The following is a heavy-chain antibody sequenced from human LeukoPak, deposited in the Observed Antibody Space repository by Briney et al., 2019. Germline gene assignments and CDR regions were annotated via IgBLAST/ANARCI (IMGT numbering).Heavy chain of an antibody. CDR3: ARQEIPGKVPAAMGPYYYGMDV. V-gene: IGHV1-46*01. D-gene: IGHD2-2*01. CDR2: INPSGGST. Sequence: ASVKVSCKASGYTFTSYYMHWVRQAPGHGLEWMGIINPSGGSTSYAQKFQGRVTMTRDTSTSTVYMELSSLRSEDTAVYYCARQEIPGKVPAAMGPYYYGMDVWGQGTTVTVSS. CDR1: GYTFTSYY. J-gene: IGHJ6*02.